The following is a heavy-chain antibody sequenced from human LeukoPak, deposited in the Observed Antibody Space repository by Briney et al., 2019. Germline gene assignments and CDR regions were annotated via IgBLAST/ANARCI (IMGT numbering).Heavy chain of an antibody. V-gene: IGHV3-23*01. J-gene: IGHJ4*02. D-gene: IGHD3-10*01. CDR2: ITGSGGRT. CDR1: GFTFSSYS. Sequence: GGSLRLSCAASGFTFSSYSMNWVRQAPGKGLEWVSAITGSGGRTYYADSVKGRFTISRDNSKNTLYLQMNSLRAEDTAIYYCAKDGEIWFGESYFDYWGQGTLVTVSS. CDR3: AKDGEIWFGESYFDY.